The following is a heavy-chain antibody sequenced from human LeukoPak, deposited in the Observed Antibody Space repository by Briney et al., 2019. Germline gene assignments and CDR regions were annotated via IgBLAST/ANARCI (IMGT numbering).Heavy chain of an antibody. CDR1: GASITSYY. V-gene: IGHV4-59*08. Sequence: SGTLSLTCTVSGASITSYYWSWIRQPPGKGLEWIGYIYYSGSTAYKPSLKSRVTISVDTSKNQFSLKLSSVTAADTAVYYCARLSIVGATNFDYWGQGTLVTVSS. CDR3: ARLSIVGATNFDY. D-gene: IGHD1-26*01. J-gene: IGHJ4*02. CDR2: IYYSGST.